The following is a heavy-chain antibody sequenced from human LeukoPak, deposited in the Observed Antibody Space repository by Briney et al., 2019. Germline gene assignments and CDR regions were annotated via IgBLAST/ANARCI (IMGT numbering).Heavy chain of an antibody. D-gene: IGHD3-22*01. J-gene: IGHJ4*02. V-gene: IGHV4-59*13. Sequence: NPSETLSLTCTVSGGSIISYYWSWIRQPPGRGLEWIGYIYYSGSTNYNPSLKSRVTISVDTSRNQFSLKLSSVTAADTAVYYCARERTSGYSYYFDYWGQRTLVTVSS. CDR2: IYYSGST. CDR1: GGSIISYY. CDR3: ARERTSGYSYYFDY.